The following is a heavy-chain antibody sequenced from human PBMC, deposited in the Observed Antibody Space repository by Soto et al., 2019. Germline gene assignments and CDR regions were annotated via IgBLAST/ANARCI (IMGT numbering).Heavy chain of an antibody. CDR2: ISSTSSYI. D-gene: IGHD3-22*01. Sequence: EVQLVESGGGLVKPGGSLRLSCAASGFTFSSYSMNWVRLAPGKGLEWVSSISSTSSYIYYADSVKGRFTISRDNAKNSLYLQMNSLRAEDTAVYYCARSADPTYYYDSSGYRGAFDIWGQGTMVTVSS. CDR1: GFTFSSYS. CDR3: ARSADPTYYYDSSGYRGAFDI. J-gene: IGHJ3*02. V-gene: IGHV3-21*01.